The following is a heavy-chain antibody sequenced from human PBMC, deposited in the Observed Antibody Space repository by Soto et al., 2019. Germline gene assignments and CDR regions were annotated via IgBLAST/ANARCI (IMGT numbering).Heavy chain of an antibody. Sequence: QVQLVESGGGVVQPGRSLRLSCAASGFTFSSYGMHWVRQAPGKGLEWVAGIWYDGSNKYYADSVKGRFTISRANSKNVLYLEMNRLRAEATAVYSCARPYSNSWSFDYWCQGTLVTVSS. D-gene: IGHD6-13*01. CDR1: GFTFSSYG. CDR2: IWYDGSNK. J-gene: IGHJ4*02. V-gene: IGHV3-33*01. CDR3: ARPYSNSWSFDY.